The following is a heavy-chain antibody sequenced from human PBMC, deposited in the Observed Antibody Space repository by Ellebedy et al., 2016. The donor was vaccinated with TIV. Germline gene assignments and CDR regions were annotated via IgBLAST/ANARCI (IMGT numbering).Heavy chain of an antibody. J-gene: IGHJ4*02. V-gene: IGHV4-59*01. D-gene: IGHD3-10*01. Sequence: MPSETLSLTCSVSGVSISDYYWSWIRQPPGQGLEWIGYVCHTGSTNYNPSLRSRVTLAVDTPKNEFSLKLSSVTTADTAIYYCARDGVEDYFDYWGQGLLVTVSS. CDR3: ARDGVEDYFDY. CDR1: GVSISDYY. CDR2: VCHTGST.